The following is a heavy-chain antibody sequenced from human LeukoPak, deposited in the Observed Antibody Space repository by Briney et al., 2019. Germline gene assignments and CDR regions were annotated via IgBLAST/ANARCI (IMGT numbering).Heavy chain of an antibody. Sequence: GGSLRLSCAASGFTFSNYAMHWVRQAPGKGLEWVAVISYDGSNKYYADSVKGRFTISGDNAKNSLYLQMNSLRAEDTAVYYCARDSGYYGLAFDYWGQGTLVTVSS. CDR3: ARDSGYYGLAFDY. J-gene: IGHJ4*02. CDR1: GFTFSNYA. D-gene: IGHD3-22*01. CDR2: ISYDGSNK. V-gene: IGHV3-30*04.